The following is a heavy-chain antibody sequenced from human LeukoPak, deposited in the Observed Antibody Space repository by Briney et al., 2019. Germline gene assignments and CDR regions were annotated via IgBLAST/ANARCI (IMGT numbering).Heavy chain of an antibody. V-gene: IGHV4-4*07. CDR3: AREFGGGDAFDI. CDR2: ISASGRA. Sequence: NTSETLSLTCTVSGGSISTFFCSWIRQPAGKGLEWIGRISASGRASYNPSLKSRVTVSADTSKNQVSLELTSVTAADTAVYYCAREFGGGDAFDIWGQGTMVTVSS. CDR1: GGSISTFF. D-gene: IGHD3-16*01. J-gene: IGHJ3*02.